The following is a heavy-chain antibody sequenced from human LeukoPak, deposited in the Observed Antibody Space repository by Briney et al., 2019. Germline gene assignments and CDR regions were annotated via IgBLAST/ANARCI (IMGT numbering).Heavy chain of an antibody. CDR1: GGSINRYY. Sequence: SETLSLTCTVSGGSINRYYWSWIRQPPGKGLEWIGYIYYSGSTNYNPSLKSRVTISLDTSKNQFSLKLTSVTAADTAVYYCARNYDSSGYYYYDMDVWGQGTTVTVSS. D-gene: IGHD3-22*01. CDR2: IYYSGST. V-gene: IGHV4-59*01. CDR3: ARNYDSSGYYYYDMDV. J-gene: IGHJ6*02.